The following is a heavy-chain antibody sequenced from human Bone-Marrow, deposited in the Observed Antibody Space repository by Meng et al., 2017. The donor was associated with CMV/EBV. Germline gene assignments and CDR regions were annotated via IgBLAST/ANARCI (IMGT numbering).Heavy chain of an antibody. CDR3: AREDSSGLYYFDY. J-gene: IGHJ4*02. V-gene: IGHV3-7*01. D-gene: IGHD3-22*01. CDR1: GFTFSSSW. CDR2: IKHDGSEK. Sequence: GESLKISCVASGFTFSSSWMSWVRRAPGKGLEWVATIKHDGSEKHHGDSAKGRFTISRDNAKNSLFLQMDSLRAEDTAVYYCAREDSSGLYYFDYWGQGTLVTVSS.